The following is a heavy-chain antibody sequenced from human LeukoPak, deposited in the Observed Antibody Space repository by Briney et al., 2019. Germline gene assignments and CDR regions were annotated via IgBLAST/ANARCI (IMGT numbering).Heavy chain of an antibody. CDR3: ARDKGHYYDSSGYPLYYFDY. CDR1: GFTFSFYG. V-gene: IGHV3-33*08. J-gene: IGHJ4*02. Sequence: PGRSLRLSCAASGFTFSFYGIHWVRQAPGKGLEWVAVIWYDGSNKYYADSVKGRFTISRDNSKNTVYLQMNSLRAEDTAVYYCARDKGHYYDSSGYPLYYFDYWGQGTLVTVSS. CDR2: IWYDGSNK. D-gene: IGHD3-22*01.